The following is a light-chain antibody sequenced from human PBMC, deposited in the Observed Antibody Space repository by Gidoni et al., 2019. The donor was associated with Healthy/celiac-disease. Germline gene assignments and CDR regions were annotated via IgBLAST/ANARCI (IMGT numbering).Light chain of an antibody. CDR2: DAS. Sequence: IVLTQSPATLSLSPGESATLSCRASQSVSSYFAWYQQKPGQAPRLLIYDASNRATGIQARFSGSGSGTDFTLTISSLEPEDFAVYYCQQRSNWPLTFGGGTKVEIK. J-gene: IGKJ4*01. V-gene: IGKV3-11*01. CDR3: QQRSNWPLT. CDR1: QSVSSY.